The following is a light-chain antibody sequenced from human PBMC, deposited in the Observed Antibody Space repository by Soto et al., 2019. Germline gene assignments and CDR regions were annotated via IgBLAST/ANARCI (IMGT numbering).Light chain of an antibody. CDR2: GAS. J-gene: IGKJ2*01. Sequence: EIVLTQSPGTLSLSPGERATLSCRASQSVKSSYLAWYQQKPGQAPRLLIYGASSRATGIPDRFSGSGSGTDFTLTISRLEPEDFAVYYCQQYGISLYTFGQGTKLEIK. CDR1: QSVKSSY. V-gene: IGKV3-20*01. CDR3: QQYGISLYT.